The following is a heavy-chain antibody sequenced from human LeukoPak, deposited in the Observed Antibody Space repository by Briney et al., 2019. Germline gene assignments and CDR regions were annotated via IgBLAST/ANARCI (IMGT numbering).Heavy chain of an antibody. CDR1: GFTFSSYS. D-gene: IGHD5-24*01. J-gene: IGHJ4*02. CDR3: ARDSGMATVDY. Sequence: GSLRLSCAASGFTFSSYSINWVGQAPGKGLEWVSSITSSSIYIYYADSVKGRFTISRDNAKTSLYLQMNSLRAEDTAVYYCARDSGMATVDYWGQGTLVTVSS. CDR2: ITSSSIYI. V-gene: IGHV3-21*01.